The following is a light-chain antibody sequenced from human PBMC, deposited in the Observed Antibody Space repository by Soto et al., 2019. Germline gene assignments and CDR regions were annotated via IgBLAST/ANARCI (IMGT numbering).Light chain of an antibody. Sequence: EIVMTQSPATLSVSPGERATLSCRASQSVSSNLAWYQQKPGQAPRLLIYGASTSATGIPARFSGSGSGTEFPLNISSLQSEDFPVYYGQQYNNWPRTFGQGTKLEIK. CDR3: QQYNNWPRT. CDR1: QSVSSN. CDR2: GAS. V-gene: IGKV3-15*01. J-gene: IGKJ2*01.